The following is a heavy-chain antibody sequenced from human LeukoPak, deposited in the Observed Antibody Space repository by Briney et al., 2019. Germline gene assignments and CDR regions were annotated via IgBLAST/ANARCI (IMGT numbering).Heavy chain of an antibody. V-gene: IGHV4-61*01. CDR1: GGSVCSGSYY. CDR2: IYYSGST. D-gene: IGHD2-15*01. J-gene: IGHJ6*02. Sequence: SETLSLTCTVSGGSVCSGSYYWSWIRQPPGKGLEWIGYIYYSGSTNYNPSLKGRVTISVDTSKNQFSLKLSSLTAADTAVYYCASGNCSGGSCYQSTDYYYYGMDVWGQGTTVTVSS. CDR3: ASGNCSGGSCYQSTDYYYYGMDV.